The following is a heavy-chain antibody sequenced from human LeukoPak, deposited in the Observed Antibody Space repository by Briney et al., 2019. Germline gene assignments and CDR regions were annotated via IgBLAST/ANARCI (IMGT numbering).Heavy chain of an antibody. CDR2: VGIAADT. V-gene: IGHV3-13*01. J-gene: IGHJ4*02. CDR3: VRQKKSHGNIDY. CDR1: GFTFSDHA. Sequence: PGGSLRLSCAASGFTFSDHAMHWVRQAPGKGLEWVSAVGIAADTFYPGSVKGRFTISRENAKNSLYLQMNSLRVEDTAVYYCVRQKKSHGNIDYWGQGTLVTVSS. D-gene: IGHD1-26*01.